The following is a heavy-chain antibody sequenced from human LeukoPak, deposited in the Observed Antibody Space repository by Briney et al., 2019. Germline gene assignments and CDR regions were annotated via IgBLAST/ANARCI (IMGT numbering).Heavy chain of an antibody. J-gene: IGHJ4*02. CDR3: ARDGDLAPDVPFDY. D-gene: IGHD7-27*01. Sequence: GGSLRLSCAASGLTFSSYEMNWVRQAPGKGLEWVSYISSSGSTKYYVDSVKGRFTISRDNAKNSLYLQMNSLRAEDTAVYYCARDGDLAPDVPFDYWGQGTLVTVSS. CDR1: GLTFSSYE. V-gene: IGHV3-48*03. CDR2: ISSSGSTK.